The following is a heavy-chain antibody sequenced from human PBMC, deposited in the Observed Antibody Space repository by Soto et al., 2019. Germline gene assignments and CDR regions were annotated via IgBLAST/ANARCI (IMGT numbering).Heavy chain of an antibody. J-gene: IGHJ6*02. CDR1: GYTFTSYD. CDR2: MNPNSCNT. CDR3: ARDQTNYGMDV. Sequence: ASVKVSCKASGYTFTSYDINWVRQATGQGLEWMGWMNPNSCNTVYAQKFQGRVTMTRNTSISTAYMELSSLRSEDTAVYYCARDQTNYGMDVWGQGTTVTVSS. V-gene: IGHV1-8*01.